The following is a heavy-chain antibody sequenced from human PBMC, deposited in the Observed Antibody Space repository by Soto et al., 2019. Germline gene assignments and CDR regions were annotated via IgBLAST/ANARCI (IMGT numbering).Heavy chain of an antibody. V-gene: IGHV1-8*01. D-gene: IGHD6-13*01. CDR3: ARADPAAADEFDY. CDR2: MNPNSGNT. CDR1: GYTFTRYD. J-gene: IGHJ4*02. Sequence: ASVKVSCKASGYTFTRYDINWVRQATGQGLEWMGWMNPNSGNTGYAQKFQGRVTMTRNTSISTAYMELSSLRSEDTAVYYCARADPAAADEFDYWGQGTLVTVSS.